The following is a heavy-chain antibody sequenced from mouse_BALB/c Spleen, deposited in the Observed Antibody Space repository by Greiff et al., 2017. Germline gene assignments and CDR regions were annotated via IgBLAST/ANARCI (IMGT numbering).Heavy chain of an antibody. CDR3: ARGGGFYYGSSYGDY. Sequence: EVHLVASGGGLVKPGGSLKLSCAASGFTFSDYYMYWVRQTPEKRLEWVATISDGGSYTYYPDSVKGRFTISRDNAKNNLYLQMSSLKSEDTAMYYCARGGGFYYGSSYGDYWGQGTTLTVSS. CDR1: GFTFSDYY. V-gene: IGHV5-4*02. CDR2: ISDGGSYT. D-gene: IGHD1-1*01. J-gene: IGHJ2*01.